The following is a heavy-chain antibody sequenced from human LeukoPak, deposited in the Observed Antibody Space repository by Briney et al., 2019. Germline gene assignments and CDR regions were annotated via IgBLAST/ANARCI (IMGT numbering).Heavy chain of an antibody. CDR3: ASGKDSSGCLPPFFGY. CDR2: IYHSGST. Sequence: PSETLSLTCAVSGGSISSGGYSWSWIRQPPGKGLKWIGYIYHSGSTYYNPSLKSRVTISVDRSKNQFSLKLSSVTAADTAVYYCASGKDSSGCLPPFFGYWGQGTLVTVSS. D-gene: IGHD3-22*01. CDR1: GGSISSGGYS. J-gene: IGHJ4*02. V-gene: IGHV4-30-2*01.